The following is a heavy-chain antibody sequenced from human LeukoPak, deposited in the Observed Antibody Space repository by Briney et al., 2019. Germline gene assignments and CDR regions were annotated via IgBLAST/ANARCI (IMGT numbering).Heavy chain of an antibody. Sequence: SETLSLTCTVSGGSISSYYWSWIRQPLGKGLEWIGYIYYSGSTNYNPSLKSRVTISVDTSKNQFSLKLSSVTAADTAVYYCASALQYYDILTGYYKGFDYWGQGTLVTVSS. J-gene: IGHJ4*02. CDR3: ASALQYYDILTGYYKGFDY. V-gene: IGHV4-59*12. D-gene: IGHD3-9*01. CDR1: GGSISSYY. CDR2: IYYSGST.